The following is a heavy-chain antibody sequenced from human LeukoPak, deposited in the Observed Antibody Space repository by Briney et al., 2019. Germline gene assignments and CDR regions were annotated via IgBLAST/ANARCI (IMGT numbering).Heavy chain of an antibody. CDR3: ASHTGVRYYDILTVYSPGCCDS. CDR2: IHYSGST. J-gene: IGHJ5*01. Sequence: SETLSLTCTVSGGSISSSSYFWGWIRQPPGKGLEWIGSIHYSGSTYFNPSLKSRVTISVDTSNNQFSLKLTSVTAADTAVYYCASHTGVRYYDILTVYSPGCCDSGGQGTLVTVS. D-gene: IGHD3-9*01. V-gene: IGHV4-39*01. CDR1: GGSISSSSYF.